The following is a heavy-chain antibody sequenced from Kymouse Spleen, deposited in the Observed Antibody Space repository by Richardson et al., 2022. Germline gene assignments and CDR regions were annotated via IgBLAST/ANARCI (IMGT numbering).Heavy chain of an antibody. CDR3: AKDRRYSYGPYYYYYGMDV. Sequence: EVQLVESGGGLVQPGGSLRLSCAASGFTFSSYAMSWVRQAPGKGLEWVSAISGSGGSTYYADSVKGRFTISRDNSKNTLYLQMNSLRAEDTAVYYCAKDRRYSYGPYYYYYGMDVWGQGTTVTVSS. CDR2: ISGSGGST. D-gene: IGHD5-18,IGHD5-18*01. J-gene: IGHJ6*02. V-gene: IGHV3-23*04. CDR1: GFTFSSYA.